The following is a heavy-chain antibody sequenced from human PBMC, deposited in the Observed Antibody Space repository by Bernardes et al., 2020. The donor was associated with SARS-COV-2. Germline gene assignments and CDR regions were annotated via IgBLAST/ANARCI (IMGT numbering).Heavy chain of an antibody. V-gene: IGHV3-74*01. CDR1: GFTFRSYW. Sequence: GGSPRLSCTASGFTFRSYWMHWGRPAPGEGVVWGSRISGDGETPTSPASLRGRFTISRDNARNTLYLQMNSLRDEDTALYYCVRGPSDGHGRFEYWGQGTLGTVSS. CDR3: VRGPSDGHGRFEY. J-gene: IGHJ4*02. CDR2: ISGDGETP.